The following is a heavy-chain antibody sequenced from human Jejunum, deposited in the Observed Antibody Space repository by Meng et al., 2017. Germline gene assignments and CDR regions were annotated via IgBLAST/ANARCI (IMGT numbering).Heavy chain of an antibody. CDR2: ISTYSGNT. Sequence: ASVKVSCKASGFVFTSYGFTWLRQAPGQGLEWMGWISTYSGNTNYAQNLQGRVTMTTDTSTNTAYMELRGLTSDDTALYYCARGSTYTSDDYFNMWGQGTMVTVSS. CDR3: ARGSTYTSDDYFNM. D-gene: IGHD3-16*01. CDR1: GFVFTSYG. J-gene: IGHJ3*02. V-gene: IGHV1-18*01.